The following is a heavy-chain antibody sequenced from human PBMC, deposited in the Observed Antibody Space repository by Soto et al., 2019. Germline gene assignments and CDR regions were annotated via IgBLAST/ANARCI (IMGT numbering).Heavy chain of an antibody. CDR2: IYHSGST. CDR1: GGSISSSNW. Sequence: QVQLQESGPGLVKPSGTLSLTCAVSGGSISSSNWWNWVRQPPGKGLEWIGEIYHSGSTNYNPSLKSRVTLSVDKSKNQFSLKLSSVTAADTAVYYCARDKARYYYGSGSSTLSHYWGQGTLVTVSS. D-gene: IGHD3-10*01. J-gene: IGHJ4*02. V-gene: IGHV4-4*02. CDR3: ARDKARYYYGSGSSTLSHY.